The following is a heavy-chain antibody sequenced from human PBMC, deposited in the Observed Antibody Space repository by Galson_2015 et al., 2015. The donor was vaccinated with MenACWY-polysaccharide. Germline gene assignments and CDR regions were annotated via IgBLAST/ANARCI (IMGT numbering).Heavy chain of an antibody. D-gene: IGHD2-2*01. V-gene: IGHV3-23*01. Sequence: SLRLSCAASGITFRNHAMNWVRQAPGKGLEWVSTINPSGGSTWYADSVKGRFSISRDNSNNMLYLQMNSLRADDTAVYYCANGLSISCCPPLDYWGQGTLLSVSS. CDR1: GITFRNHA. CDR3: ANGLSISCCPPLDY. CDR2: INPSGGST. J-gene: IGHJ4*02.